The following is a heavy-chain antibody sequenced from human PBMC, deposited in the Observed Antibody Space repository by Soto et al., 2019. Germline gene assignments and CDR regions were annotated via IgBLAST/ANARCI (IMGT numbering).Heavy chain of an antibody. D-gene: IGHD2-15*01. V-gene: IGHV4-59*01. CDR1: GGSISSYY. CDR2: IYYSGST. J-gene: IGHJ6*02. CDR3: ARAPTGYCSGGSCYTSSYYYYGMDV. Sequence: QVQLQESGPGLVKPSETLSLTCTVSGGSISSYYWSWIRQPPGKGLEWLGYIYYSGSTNYNPSLKSRVTISVDTSKNQFSLKLSSVTAADTAVYYCARAPTGYCSGGSCYTSSYYYYGMDVWGQGTTVTVSS.